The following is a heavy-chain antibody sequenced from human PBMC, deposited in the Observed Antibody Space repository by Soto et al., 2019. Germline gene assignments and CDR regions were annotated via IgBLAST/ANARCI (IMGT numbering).Heavy chain of an antibody. CDR2: ISGSGGST. CDR3: AKEGGDGYNYYFDY. Sequence: GGSLRVSCAASGFTLSGYAMSWVRQSPGKGLEWVSAISGSGGSTYYADSVKGRFTISRDNSKNTLYLQMNSLRAEDTAVYYCAKEGGDGYNYYFDYWGQGTLVTVSS. J-gene: IGHJ4*02. CDR1: GFTLSGYA. D-gene: IGHD5-12*01. V-gene: IGHV3-23*01.